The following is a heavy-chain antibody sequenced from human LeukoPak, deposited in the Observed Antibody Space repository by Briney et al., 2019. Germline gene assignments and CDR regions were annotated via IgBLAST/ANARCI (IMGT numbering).Heavy chain of an antibody. CDR3: ARGTTVVTPDFDY. CDR2: ISSSGST. Sequence: PSETLSLTCTVSGDSISSGDYYWSWIRQPAGKGLEWIGRISSSGSTNYNPSLKSRVTISVDTSKNQFSLKLSSVTAADTAVYYCARGTTVVTPDFDYGGQGTLVTVSS. V-gene: IGHV4-61*02. J-gene: IGHJ4*02. CDR1: GDSISSGDYY. D-gene: IGHD4-23*01.